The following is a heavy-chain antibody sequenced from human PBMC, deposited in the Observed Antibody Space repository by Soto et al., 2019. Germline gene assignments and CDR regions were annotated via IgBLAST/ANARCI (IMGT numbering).Heavy chain of an antibody. CDR3: ARVPVVVPAATYYYFMDV. Sequence: QVLLVQSGAEVKKPGASVKVSCKASGYTFSSYGITWVRQAPGQGLEWMGWISAYNGNTNYAQKLQGRVTLTTDTSTSTGYMELRSLRSDDTAVYYCARVPVVVPAATYYYFMDVWGKGTTVTVSS. V-gene: IGHV1-18*01. CDR1: GYTFSSYG. CDR2: ISAYNGNT. J-gene: IGHJ6*03. D-gene: IGHD2-2*01.